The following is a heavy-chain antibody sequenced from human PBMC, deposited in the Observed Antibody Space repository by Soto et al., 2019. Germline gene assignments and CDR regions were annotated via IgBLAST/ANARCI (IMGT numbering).Heavy chain of an antibody. D-gene: IGHD3-9*01. CDR2: IIPIFGTG. CDR1: GDTFSNHA. CDR3: AREHDIWTGYSFDY. V-gene: IGHV1-69*13. J-gene: IGHJ4*02. Sequence: GASVKVSCKASGDTFSNHAISWVRQAPGQGLEWMGGIIPIFGTGNYAQNFQGRVTITADESTSTIFMELTSLRSEDTAVYYCAREHDIWTGYSFDYWGQGTLVTRLL.